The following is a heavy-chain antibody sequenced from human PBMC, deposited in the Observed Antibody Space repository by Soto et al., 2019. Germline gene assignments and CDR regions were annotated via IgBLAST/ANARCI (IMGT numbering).Heavy chain of an antibody. V-gene: IGHV4-59*01. CDR3: ARTDGDYIFDY. D-gene: IGHD4-17*01. CDR1: GGSISSYY. CDR2: IYYSGST. Sequence: SETLSLTCTVSGGSISSYYWSWIRQPPGKGLEWIGYIYYSGSTNYNPSLKSRVTISVDTSKNQFSLKLSSVTAADTAVYYCARTDGDYIFDYWGQGTLVTVSS. J-gene: IGHJ4*02.